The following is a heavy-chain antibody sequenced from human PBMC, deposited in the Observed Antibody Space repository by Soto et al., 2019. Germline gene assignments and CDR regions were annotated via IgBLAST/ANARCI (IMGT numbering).Heavy chain of an antibody. J-gene: IGHJ5*02. D-gene: IGHD2-2*01. V-gene: IGHV3-30*03. Sequence: PGGSLRLSCAASGFTFSSYSMNWVRQAPGKGLEWVAVISYDGSNKYYADSVKGRFTISRDNSKNTLYLQMNSLRAEDTAVYYCARRYKDGRRDCISSSCLFDPWGQGTLVTVSS. CDR1: GFTFSSYS. CDR3: ARRYKDGRRDCISSSCLFDP. CDR2: ISYDGSNK.